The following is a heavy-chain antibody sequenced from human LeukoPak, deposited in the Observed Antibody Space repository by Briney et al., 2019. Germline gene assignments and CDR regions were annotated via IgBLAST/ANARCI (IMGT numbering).Heavy chain of an antibody. CDR2: IYSDGST. J-gene: IGHJ4*02. D-gene: IGHD1-26*01. V-gene: IGHV3-66*01. Sequence: GGSLRLSCAATGFTVSSNSMSWVRQAPGKGLEWVSVIYSDGSTYYADSVKGRLTISRDNSKNTLYLQMNSLRAEDTAAYYCARSVVGAVPYYWGQGTLVTVSS. CDR3: ARSVVGAVPYY. CDR1: GFTVSSNS.